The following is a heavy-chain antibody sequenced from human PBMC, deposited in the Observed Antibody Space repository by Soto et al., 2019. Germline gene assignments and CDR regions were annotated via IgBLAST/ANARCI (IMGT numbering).Heavy chain of an antibody. D-gene: IGHD6-19*01. CDR2: IWYDENTK. Sequence: LRLSFAASGFTFNSYGFNWVRQAPGKGLEWVAVIWYDENTKYYADSVKGRFTISRDNLKNTLYLQMNSLTAEDTAVYYCARPLVAPVAGPYYYGMDVWGQGTTVTVSS. J-gene: IGHJ6*02. CDR3: ARPLVAPVAGPYYYGMDV. V-gene: IGHV3-33*01. CDR1: GFTFNSYG.